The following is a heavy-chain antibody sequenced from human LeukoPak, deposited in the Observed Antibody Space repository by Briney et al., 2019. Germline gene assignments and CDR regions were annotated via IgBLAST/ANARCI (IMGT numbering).Heavy chain of an antibody. Sequence: SVKVSCKASGGTFSNYAISWVRQAPGQGLEWMGGIIPIFGAANYAQKFRGRVTITADKSTRTAYMELSNLRSEDTAVYYCARDQSGEWELLSGWWFDPWGQGTLVTVSS. CDR2: IIPIFGAA. CDR1: GGTFSNYA. CDR3: ARDQSGEWELLSGWWFDP. J-gene: IGHJ5*02. V-gene: IGHV1-69*06. D-gene: IGHD1-26*01.